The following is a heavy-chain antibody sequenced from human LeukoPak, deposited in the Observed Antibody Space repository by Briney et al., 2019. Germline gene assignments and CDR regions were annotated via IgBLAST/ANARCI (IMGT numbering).Heavy chain of an antibody. CDR2: ISGSGGST. CDR1: GFTFSSYA. CDR3: AKVPQLVGYYFDY. V-gene: IGHV3-23*01. D-gene: IGHD2-8*02. J-gene: IGHJ4*02. Sequence: PAGSLRLSCAASGFTFSSYAMSWVRQAPGKGLEGVSAISGSGGSTYYADSVKGRFTISRDNSKNTLDLQMNSLRDEDTAVYYCAKVPQLVGYYFDYWGQGTLVTVSS.